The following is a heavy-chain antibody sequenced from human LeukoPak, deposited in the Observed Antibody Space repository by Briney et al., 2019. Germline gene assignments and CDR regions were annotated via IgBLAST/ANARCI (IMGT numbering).Heavy chain of an antibody. J-gene: IGHJ4*02. CDR2: INPSGGST. D-gene: IGHD2-15*01. V-gene: IGHV1-46*01. CDR1: GYTFTSYY. Sequence: ASVKVSCKASGYTFTSYYVHWVRQAPGQGLEWMGIINPSGGSTSYAQEFLDRVTMTRDTSTSAVYMELSSLRSEDTAVYYCARDRDSGYYFDYWGQGTLVTVSS. CDR3: ARDRDSGYYFDY.